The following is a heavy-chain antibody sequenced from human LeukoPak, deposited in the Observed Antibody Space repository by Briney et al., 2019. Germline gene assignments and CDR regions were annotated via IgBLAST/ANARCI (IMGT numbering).Heavy chain of an antibody. D-gene: IGHD3-22*01. CDR3: ARDSYDSSGYYLSPYYYYGMDV. J-gene: IGHJ6*02. Sequence: GASVKVSCKASGYTFTSYGISWVRQAPGQGLEWMGWISAYNGNTNYAQKLQGRVTMTTDTSTSTAYVELRSLRSDDTAVYYCARDSYDSSGYYLSPYYYYGMDVWGQGTTVTVSS. CDR1: GYTFTSYG. CDR2: ISAYNGNT. V-gene: IGHV1-18*01.